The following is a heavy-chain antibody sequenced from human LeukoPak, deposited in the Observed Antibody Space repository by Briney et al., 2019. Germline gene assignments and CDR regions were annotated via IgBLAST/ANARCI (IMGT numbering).Heavy chain of an antibody. D-gene: IGHD2-8*01. J-gene: IGHJ4*02. CDR2: IYHSGSP. Sequence: SGTLSLTCAVSGDSISSNNWWSWVRQPPGQGLEWIGEIYHSGSPNYNPSLKSRVTISVDKSKNQFSLTLSSVTAADTAVYYCARAPDPNLKPFDYWGQGTLVTVSS. CDR1: GDSISSNNW. V-gene: IGHV4-4*02. CDR3: ARAPDPNLKPFDY.